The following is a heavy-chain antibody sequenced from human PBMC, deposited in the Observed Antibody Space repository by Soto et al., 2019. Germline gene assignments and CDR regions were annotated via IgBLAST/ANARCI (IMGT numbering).Heavy chain of an antibody. D-gene: IGHD6-6*01. CDR1: GFTFSSYG. CDR2: IWYDGSNK. CDR3: ARDRFRSSAARWFDP. J-gene: IGHJ5*02. Sequence: QVQLVESGGGVVQPGRSLRLSCAASGFTFSSYGMHWVRQAPGKGLEWVAVIWYDGSNKYYADSVKGRFTISRDNSKDALYLQMNSMRAEATAVYYCARDRFRSSAARWFDPGGQGTLFTVSS. V-gene: IGHV3-33*01.